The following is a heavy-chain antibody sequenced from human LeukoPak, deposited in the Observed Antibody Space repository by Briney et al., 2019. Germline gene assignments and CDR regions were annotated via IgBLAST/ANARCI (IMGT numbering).Heavy chain of an antibody. CDR2: ISAYNGNT. CDR3: AYSSGWYVSYYYGMDV. CDR1: GYTFTSYG. Sequence: ASVKVSCKASGYTFTSYGISWVRQAPGQGLEWMGWISAYNGNTNYAQKLQGRVTMTTDTSTSTAYMELRSLRSDDTAVYYCAYSSGWYVSYYYGMDVWGQGTTVTVSS. J-gene: IGHJ6*02. V-gene: IGHV1-18*01. D-gene: IGHD6-19*01.